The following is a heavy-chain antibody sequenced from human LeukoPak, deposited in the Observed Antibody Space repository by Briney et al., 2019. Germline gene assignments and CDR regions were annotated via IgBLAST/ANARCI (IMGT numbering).Heavy chain of an antibody. D-gene: IGHD3-3*01. CDR3: ARGPDYDSSWFDP. CDR1: VYTFTSYD. Sequence: ASVKDSCKASVYTFTSYDINWVRQATGQGLEWMGWMNPNSGNTGYAQKFQGRVTMTRNTSISTAYMELSSLRSEDTAVYYCARGPDYDSSWFDPWGQGTLVTVSS. J-gene: IGHJ5*02. CDR2: MNPNSGNT. V-gene: IGHV1-8*01.